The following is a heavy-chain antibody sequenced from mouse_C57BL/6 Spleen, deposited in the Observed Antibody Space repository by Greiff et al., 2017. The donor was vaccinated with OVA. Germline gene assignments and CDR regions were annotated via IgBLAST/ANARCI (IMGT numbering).Heavy chain of an antibody. D-gene: IGHD2-4*01. J-gene: IGHJ3*01. V-gene: IGHV2-9-1*01. Sequence: VQLQESGPGLVAPSQSLSITCTVSGFSLTSYAISWVRQPPGKGLAWLGVIWTGGGTNYNSALKSRLSISKDNSKSQVFLKMNSLQTDDTARYYCAREGYDYDVRTFFAYWGQGTLVTVSA. CDR1: GFSLTSYA. CDR2: IWTGGGT. CDR3: AREGYDYDVRTFFAY.